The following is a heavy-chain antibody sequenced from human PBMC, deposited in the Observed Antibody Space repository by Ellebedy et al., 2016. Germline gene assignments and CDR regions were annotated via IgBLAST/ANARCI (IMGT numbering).Heavy chain of an antibody. V-gene: IGHV1-69*04. Sequence: SVKVSCXASGGTFSSYAISWVRQAPGQGLEWMGRIIPILGIANYAQKFQGRVTITADKSTSTAYMELSRLRSEDTAVYYCASRTTANWFDPWGQGTLVTVSS. D-gene: IGHD1-1*01. CDR2: IIPILGIA. CDR1: GGTFSSYA. CDR3: ASRTTANWFDP. J-gene: IGHJ5*02.